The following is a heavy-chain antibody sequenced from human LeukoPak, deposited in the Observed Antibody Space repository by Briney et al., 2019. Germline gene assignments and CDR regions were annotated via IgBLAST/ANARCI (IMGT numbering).Heavy chain of an antibody. J-gene: IGHJ6*02. Sequence: SETLSLTCAVYGGSFSGYYWSWIRQPPGKGLEWIGEINHSGSTYYNPSLKSRVTISVDTSKNQFSLKLSSVTAADTAVYYCASQPNTSYYYYGMDVWGQGTTVTVSS. V-gene: IGHV4-34*01. CDR2: INHSGST. CDR3: ASQPNTSYYYYGMDV. CDR1: GGSFSGYY. D-gene: IGHD4/OR15-4a*01.